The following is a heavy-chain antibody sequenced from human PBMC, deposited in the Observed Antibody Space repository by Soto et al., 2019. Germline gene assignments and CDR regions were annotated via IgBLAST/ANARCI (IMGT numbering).Heavy chain of an antibody. Sequence: SETLSLTCTVSGGSISSYYWSWIRQPPGKGLEWIGYIYYSGTTNYNPSLKSRVTISVDTSKNQFSLKLSSVTAADTAVYYCARDGYYADSSGSKDDGFAYWGQGTLVTVSS. V-gene: IGHV4-59*01. D-gene: IGHD3-22*01. CDR1: GGSISSYY. CDR2: IYYSGTT. CDR3: ARDGYYADSSGSKDDGFAY. J-gene: IGHJ4*02.